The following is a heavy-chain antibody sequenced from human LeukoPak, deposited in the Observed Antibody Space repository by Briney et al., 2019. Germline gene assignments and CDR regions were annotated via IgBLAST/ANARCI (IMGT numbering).Heavy chain of an antibody. Sequence: GGSLRLSCAASGFTFSSYAMSWVRQAPGKGLEWVSAISGSGGSTYYADSVKGRFTISRDNSKHTLYLQMNSLRAEDTAVYYCAKAPQITHVYFDYWGQGTLVTVSS. J-gene: IGHJ4*02. V-gene: IGHV3-23*01. CDR3: AKAPQITHVYFDY. CDR1: GFTFSSYA. D-gene: IGHD1-14*01. CDR2: ISGSGGST.